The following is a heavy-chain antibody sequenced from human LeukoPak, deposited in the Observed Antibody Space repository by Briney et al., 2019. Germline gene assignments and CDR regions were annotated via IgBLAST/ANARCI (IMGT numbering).Heavy chain of an antibody. D-gene: IGHD2-8*01. J-gene: IGHJ5*02. CDR3: ARLTGVLMVYALGDGWFDP. CDR2: MNPNSGNT. V-gene: IGHV1-8*03. Sequence: GASVKVSCKASGYTFTSYDINWVRQATGQGLEWMGWMNPNSGNTGYAQKFQGRVTITRNTSISTAYMELSSLRSEDTAVYYCARLTGVLMVYALGDGWFDPWGQGTLVTVSS. CDR1: GYTFTSYD.